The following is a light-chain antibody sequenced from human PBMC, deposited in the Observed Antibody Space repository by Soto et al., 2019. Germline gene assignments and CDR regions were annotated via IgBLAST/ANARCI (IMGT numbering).Light chain of an antibody. Sequence: DIQMTQSPSTLSASVGDRVTITCRASHSVRNWLAWYQQKPGKAPILLIYEASTLESGVPSRFSGSGSGTDFTLTISSLQPDDFATYYCQQYDSYPCTFGQGTKLEI. V-gene: IGKV1-5*03. CDR2: EAS. CDR3: QQYDSYPCT. CDR1: HSVRNW. J-gene: IGKJ2*02.